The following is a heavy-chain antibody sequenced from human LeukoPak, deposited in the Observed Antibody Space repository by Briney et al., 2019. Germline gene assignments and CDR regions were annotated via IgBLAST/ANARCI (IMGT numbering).Heavy chain of an antibody. V-gene: IGHV4-34*01. J-gene: IGHJ4*02. Sequence: KASETLSLTCAVYGGSFSGYYWSWLRQPPGKGLEWIGEINHSGSTNYNPSLKSRVTISVDTSKNQFSLKLSSVTAADTAVYYCARIVVVITPAQFDYWGQGTLVTVSS. CDR1: GGSFSGYY. CDR3: ARIVVVITPAQFDY. D-gene: IGHD3-22*01. CDR2: INHSGST.